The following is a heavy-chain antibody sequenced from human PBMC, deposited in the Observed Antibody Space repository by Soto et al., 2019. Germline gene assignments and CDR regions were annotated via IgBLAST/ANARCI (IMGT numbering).Heavy chain of an antibody. CDR2: INGDGTT. CDR3: GRGSAPRGRPY. J-gene: IGHJ4*02. D-gene: IGHD6-25*01. V-gene: IGHV3-74*01. CDR1: GFIFNNYW. Sequence: PGGSLRLSCAASGFIFNNYWMHWVRQAPGKGLVWVARINGDGTTTYVDSVKGRFTISRDNAKNMVYLQMNSLRVEDTAMYYCGRGSAPRGRPYWGQGISVTVSS.